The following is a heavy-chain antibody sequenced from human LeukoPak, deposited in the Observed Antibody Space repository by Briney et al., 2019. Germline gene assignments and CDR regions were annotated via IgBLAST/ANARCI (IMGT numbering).Heavy chain of an antibody. J-gene: IGHJ3*01. D-gene: IGHD6-6*01. V-gene: IGHV4-4*07. CDR2: IYTGGST. Sequence: SETLSLTCTVSGGSMSGYYWSWIRQPAGKGLEWIGRIYTGGSTNYNPSLKSRVTMSVDTSKNQFSLKVTTVTAADTAVYYCARDQGYGSSSVWGQGKMVTVSS. CDR1: GGSMSGYY. CDR3: ARDQGYGSSSV.